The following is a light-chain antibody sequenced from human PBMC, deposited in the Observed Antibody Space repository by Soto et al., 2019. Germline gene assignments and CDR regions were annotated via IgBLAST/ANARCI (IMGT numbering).Light chain of an antibody. CDR2: DAY. CDR1: QGVGST. Sequence: EIIMTQSPATPSVSPGERVTLSCRASQGVGSTLAWYRQQPGQAPRLLIYDAYIRASGVPARFSGSGSGTEFTLTINSLQSEDSAVYYCQQHNQWPITFGQGTRLEIK. CDR3: QQHNQWPIT. J-gene: IGKJ5*01. V-gene: IGKV3-15*01.